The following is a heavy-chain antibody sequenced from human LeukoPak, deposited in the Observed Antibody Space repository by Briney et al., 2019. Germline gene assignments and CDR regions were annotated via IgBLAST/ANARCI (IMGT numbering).Heavy chain of an antibody. D-gene: IGHD1-26*01. CDR3: ARMYQGVGATRLGYYYYYYMDV. Sequence: SETLSLTCAVYGGSFSGYYWSWIRQPPGKGLEWIGEINHSGSTNYNPSLKSRVTILVDTSKNQFSLKLSSVTAADTAVYYCARMYQGVGATRLGYYYYYYMDVWGKGTTVTISS. V-gene: IGHV4-34*01. CDR2: INHSGST. CDR1: GGSFSGYY. J-gene: IGHJ6*03.